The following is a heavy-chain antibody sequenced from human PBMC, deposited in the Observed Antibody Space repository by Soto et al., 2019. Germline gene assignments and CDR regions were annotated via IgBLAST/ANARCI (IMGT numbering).Heavy chain of an antibody. Sequence: QVQLQESGPGLVKPSETLSLTCTVSGGSISSHYWSWIRQPPGRGLEWIGFIYYSGITDSNPSLKSRVTISLDTSNTQLSLMLSSVTAADTAVYYCARPRGIAPAVWYFELWGRGTLVTVSS. CDR2: IYYSGIT. V-gene: IGHV4-59*08. CDR1: GGSISSHY. J-gene: IGHJ2*01. D-gene: IGHD6-13*01. CDR3: ARPRGIAPAVWYFEL.